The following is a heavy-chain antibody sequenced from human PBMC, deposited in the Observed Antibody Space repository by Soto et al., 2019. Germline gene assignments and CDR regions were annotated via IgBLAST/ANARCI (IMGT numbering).Heavy chain of an antibody. CDR3: VRDGPPKHSKLVRGGFDF. V-gene: IGHV3-33*01. CDR1: GFTFNNYG. Sequence: GGSLRLSCAASGFTFNNYGMHWVRQAPGKGLEWVAVTWYDGSNEYYADSVKGRFTISRDNSKNTLYLQMNSLRVEDTALYYCVRDGPPKHSKLVRGGFDFWGQGNLVTVSS. D-gene: IGHD6-6*01. J-gene: IGHJ4*02. CDR2: TWYDGSNE.